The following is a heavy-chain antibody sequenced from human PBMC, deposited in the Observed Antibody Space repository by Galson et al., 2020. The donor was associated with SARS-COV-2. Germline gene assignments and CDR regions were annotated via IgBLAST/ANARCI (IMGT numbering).Heavy chain of an antibody. J-gene: IGHJ3*02. CDR3: ASVDCSGGSCYYYAFDI. Sequence: ASVKVSCKASGYTFTGYYMHWVRQAPGQGLEWMGWINPNSGGTNYAQKFQGRVTMTRDTSISTAYMELSRLRSDDTAVYYCASVDCSGGSCYYYAFDIWGQGTMVTVSS. D-gene: IGHD2-15*01. V-gene: IGHV1-2*02. CDR2: INPNSGGT. CDR1: GYTFTGYY.